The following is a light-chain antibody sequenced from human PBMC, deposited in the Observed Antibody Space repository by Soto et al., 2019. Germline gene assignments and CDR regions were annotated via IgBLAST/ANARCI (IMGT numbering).Light chain of an antibody. Sequence: DIQITQSPSSLSASVGDRVTITCQASQDITNYLSWYQQKPGKAPELLIYDASNLETGVPSRFSGSGSGTDFTFTISSLQPEDTATYYCQQYDDLPFTFGPGTKVDIK. CDR1: QDITNY. V-gene: IGKV1-33*01. J-gene: IGKJ3*01. CDR2: DAS. CDR3: QQYDDLPFT.